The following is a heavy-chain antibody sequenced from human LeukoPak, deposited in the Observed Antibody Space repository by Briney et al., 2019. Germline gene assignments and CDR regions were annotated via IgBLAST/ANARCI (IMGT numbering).Heavy chain of an antibody. CDR2: IKQDGSEK. J-gene: IGHJ4*02. V-gene: IGHV3-7*01. CDR3: ARWGVNTLDY. CDR1: GFTFSNYW. D-gene: IGHD1-26*01. Sequence: GGSLRLSCAASGFTFSNYWMNWVRQAPGKGLERVANIKQDGSEKYYVDSVKGRFTISRDNAKNSLYLQMNSLRAEDTAVYYCARWGVNTLDYWGQGTLVTVSS.